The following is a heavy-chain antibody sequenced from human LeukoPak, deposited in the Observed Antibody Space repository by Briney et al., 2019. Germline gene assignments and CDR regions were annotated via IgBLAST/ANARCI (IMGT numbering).Heavy chain of an antibody. CDR3: ASPWWFGETG. Sequence: ASVKVSCKASGGTFSSYAISWVRQAPGQGLEWMGGIIPIFGTANYAQKFQGRVTITTDESTSTAYMELSSLRSEDTAVYYCASPWWFGETGWGQGTLVTVSS. D-gene: IGHD3-10*01. CDR2: IIPIFGTA. V-gene: IGHV1-69*05. J-gene: IGHJ4*02. CDR1: GGTFSSYA.